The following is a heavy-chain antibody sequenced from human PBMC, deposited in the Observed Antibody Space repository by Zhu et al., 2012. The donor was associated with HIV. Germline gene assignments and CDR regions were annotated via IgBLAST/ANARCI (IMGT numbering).Heavy chain of an antibody. J-gene: IGHJ6*03. D-gene: IGHD6-13*01. CDR2: IHHSGST. CDR1: GGFFSGYY. Sequence: QVQLQQWGAGLLKPSETLSLTCAVYGGFFSGYYWVWIRQTPGKGLEWIGEIHHSGSTNYNPSLKSRVTMSVDTSKNQFSLKLTSVTAADTAVYYCASGLGMAAASRYSYYYMNVWGKGITVTVSS. V-gene: IGHV4-34*01. CDR3: ASGLGMAAASRYSYYYMNV.